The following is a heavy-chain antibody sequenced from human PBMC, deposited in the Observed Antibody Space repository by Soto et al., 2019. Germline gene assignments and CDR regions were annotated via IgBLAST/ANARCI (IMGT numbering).Heavy chain of an antibody. Sequence: QVQLQESGPGLMTPSETLSLTCTVSGASITGSSYWRWIRQPAGKGLEWIGRVSRSGTTNYNPSLRSRVTMSTEVSKHQFSLRLPSETAAAPALYYCARGMTPPGAPAWYYFDSWGQGTLVTVSS. D-gene: IGHD2-8*02. V-gene: IGHV4-4*07. CDR2: VSRSGTT. CDR3: ARGMTPPGAPAWYYFDS. CDR1: GASITGSSY. J-gene: IGHJ4*02.